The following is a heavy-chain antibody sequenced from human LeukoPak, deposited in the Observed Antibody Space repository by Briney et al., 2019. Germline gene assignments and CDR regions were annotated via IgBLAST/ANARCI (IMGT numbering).Heavy chain of an antibody. V-gene: IGHV4-34*01. CDR3: ERAQKKTSWGNYNYYYGRDV. Sequence: SETLSLTCAVYGGSFSGYYWSWIRQPPGKGLEWIGEINHSGSTNYNPSLKSRVTISVDTSKNQFSLKLSSVTAADTAVYYCERAQKKTSWGNYNYYYGRDVWGQGTTVTVSS. CDR1: GGSFSGYY. CDR2: INHSGST. D-gene: IGHD2-2*01. J-gene: IGHJ6*02.